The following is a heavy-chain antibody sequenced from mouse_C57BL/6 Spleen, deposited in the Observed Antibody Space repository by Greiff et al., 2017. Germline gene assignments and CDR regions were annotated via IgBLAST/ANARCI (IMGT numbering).Heavy chain of an antibody. J-gene: IGHJ4*01. CDR1: GFTFSSYG. D-gene: IGHD2-5*01. CDR2: ISSGGSYT. Sequence: EVKLVESGGDLVKPGGSLKLSCAASGFTFSSYGMSWVRQTPDKRLEWVATISSGGSYTYYPDSVKGRFTISRDNAKNTLYLQMSSLKSEDTAMYYCARQEERGGYSNYCAMDYWGQGTSVTVSS. V-gene: IGHV5-6*01. CDR3: ARQEERGGYSNYCAMDY.